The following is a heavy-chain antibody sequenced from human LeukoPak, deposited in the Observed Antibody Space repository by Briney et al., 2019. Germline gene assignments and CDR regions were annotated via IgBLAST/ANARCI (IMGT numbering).Heavy chain of an antibody. CDR3: ASETSGLFDY. CDR1: GFTFSSHV. J-gene: IGHJ4*02. V-gene: IGHV3-33*01. Sequence: GRSLRLSCAASGFTFSSHVIHWVRQAPGKGLEWVALIWSDGSEKYYADSVKGRFTVSRDNSKNTLYMQMNSLRAEDTAVYYCASETSGLFDYWGQGTLVTVSS. D-gene: IGHD3-10*01. CDR2: IWSDGSEK.